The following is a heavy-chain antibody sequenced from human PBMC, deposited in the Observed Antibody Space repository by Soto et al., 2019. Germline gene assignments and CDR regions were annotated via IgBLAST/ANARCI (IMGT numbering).Heavy chain of an antibody. J-gene: IGHJ4*02. CDR1: GFTVSSNY. Sequence: GGSLRLSCAASGFTVSSNYMSWVRQAPGKGLEWVSVIYSGGSTYYADSVKGRFTISRDNSKNTLYLQMNSLRAEDTAVYYCRGTARRLTGDYWGQGTLVTVSS. V-gene: IGHV3-66*01. CDR2: IYSGGST. D-gene: IGHD7-27*01. CDR3: RGTARRLTGDY.